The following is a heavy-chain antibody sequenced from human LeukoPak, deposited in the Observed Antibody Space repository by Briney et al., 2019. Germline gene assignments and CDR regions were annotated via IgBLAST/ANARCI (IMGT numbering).Heavy chain of an antibody. Sequence: GGSLRLSCAASGFTFSSYAMSWVRQAPRKGLEWVSAISGSGGSTYYADSVKGRFTISRDNSKNTLYLQMNSLRAEDTAVYYCAKLGGDHKYYYYYMDVWGKGTTVTVSS. CDR2: ISGSGGST. CDR3: AKLGGDHKYYYYYMDV. J-gene: IGHJ6*03. CDR1: GFTFSSYA. V-gene: IGHV3-23*01. D-gene: IGHD2-21*02.